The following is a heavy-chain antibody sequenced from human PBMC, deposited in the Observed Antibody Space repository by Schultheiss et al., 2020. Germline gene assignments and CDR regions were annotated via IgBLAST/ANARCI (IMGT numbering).Heavy chain of an antibody. Sequence: SATLSLTCAVYGGSFSGYYWSWIRQPAGKGLEWIGRIYTSGSTNYNPSLKSRVTMSVDTSKNQFSLKLSSVTAADTAVYYCARDHRPPYGDLYGFDPWGQGTLVTGSS. CDR3: ARDHRPPYGDLYGFDP. CDR1: GGSFSGYY. V-gene: IGHV4-4*07. CDR2: IYTSGST. D-gene: IGHD4-17*01. J-gene: IGHJ5*02.